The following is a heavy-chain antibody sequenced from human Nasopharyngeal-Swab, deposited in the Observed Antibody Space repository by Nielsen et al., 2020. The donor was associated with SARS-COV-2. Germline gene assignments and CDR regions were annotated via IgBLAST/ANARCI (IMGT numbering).Heavy chain of an antibody. J-gene: IGHJ4*02. CDR3: ARFMTTVTTETFDY. V-gene: IGHV3-23*01. Sequence: VRQAPGKGLAWVSSISNSGDITYYADSVKGRFTASRDNSKNTLYLQMHSLRAEDTAIYYCARFMTTVTTETFDYWGRGTLVTVSS. D-gene: IGHD4-17*01. CDR2: ISNSGDIT.